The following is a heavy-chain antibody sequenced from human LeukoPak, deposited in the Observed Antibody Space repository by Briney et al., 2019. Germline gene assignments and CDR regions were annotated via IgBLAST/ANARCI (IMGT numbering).Heavy chain of an antibody. J-gene: IGHJ4*02. V-gene: IGHV4-39*07. CDR3: ARDGIAVAGTVYFDY. D-gene: IGHD6-19*01. CDR1: GGSISSSSYY. Sequence: PSETLSLTCTVSGGSISSSSYYWGWIRQPPGKGLEWIGSIYYSGSTYYNPSLKSRVTISVDTSKNQFSLKLSSVTAADTAVYYCARDGIAVAGTVYFDYWGQGTLVTVYS. CDR2: IYYSGST.